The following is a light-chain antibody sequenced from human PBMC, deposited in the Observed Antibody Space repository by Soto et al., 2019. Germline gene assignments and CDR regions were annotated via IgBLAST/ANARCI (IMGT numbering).Light chain of an antibody. Sequence: QSALTQPASVSGSPGQSITISCTGTSSDVGGYNYVSWFQQHPGKAPKLMIYEVSNRPSGVSNRFSGSKSGNTASLTISGLQAKDEADYYCSSYTRSSTYVFGTGTKLTVL. CDR3: SSYTRSSTYV. J-gene: IGLJ1*01. CDR1: SSDVGGYNY. V-gene: IGLV2-14*01. CDR2: EVS.